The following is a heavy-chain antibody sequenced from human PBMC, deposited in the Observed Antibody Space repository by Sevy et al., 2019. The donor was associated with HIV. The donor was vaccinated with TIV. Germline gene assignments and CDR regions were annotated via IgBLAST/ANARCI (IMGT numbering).Heavy chain of an antibody. V-gene: IGHV4-34*01. J-gene: IGHJ4*02. CDR3: ARGGQAYVVVVPSTVSFDY. CDR2: INHTGDH. Sequence: SETLSLTCAAYGGSFSGYYWNWIRQSPGKGLEWIGEINHTGDHKYNPSLKRRVTISVDASKNQVSLHLNSVTGADTAVDYCARGGQAYVVVVPSTVSFDYWGQGTLVTVSS. D-gene: IGHD2-15*01. CDR1: GGSFSGYY.